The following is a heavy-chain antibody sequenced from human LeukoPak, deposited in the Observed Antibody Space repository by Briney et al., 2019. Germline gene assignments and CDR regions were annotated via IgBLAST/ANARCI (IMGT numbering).Heavy chain of an antibody. J-gene: IGHJ4*02. CDR2: IYPGDSDT. D-gene: IGHD3-22*01. CDR1: GYTFSNYW. CDR3: ARLFYYDNSKSFDY. Sequence: PGESLKISCTGSGYTFSNYWIVWVRQMPEKGLEWMGIIYPGDSDTTYSPSFQGQVTISADTSIRSAFLQWSNLRASDTAIYYCARLFYYDNSKSFDYWGQGTPVTVPS. V-gene: IGHV5-51*01.